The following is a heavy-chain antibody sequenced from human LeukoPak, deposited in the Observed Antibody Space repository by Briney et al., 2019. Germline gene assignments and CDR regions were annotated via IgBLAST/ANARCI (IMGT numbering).Heavy chain of an antibody. CDR3: ARDQAHYYGSGSSRYYYYYGMDV. CDR1: GFTFSSYA. V-gene: IGHV3-30-3*01. D-gene: IGHD3-10*01. CDR2: VSYDGSNK. J-gene: IGHJ6*02. Sequence: GGSLRLSCAASGFTFSSYAMHWVRQAPGKGLEWVAVVSYDGSNKYYADSVKGRFTISRDNSKNTLYLQMNSLRAEDTAVYYCARDQAHYYGSGSSRYYYYYGMDVWGQGTTVTVSS.